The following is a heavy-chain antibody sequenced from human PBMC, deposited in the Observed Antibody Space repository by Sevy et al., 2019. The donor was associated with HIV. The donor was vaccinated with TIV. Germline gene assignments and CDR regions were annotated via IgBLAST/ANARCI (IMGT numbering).Heavy chain of an antibody. D-gene: IGHD6-19*01. Sequence: ASVKVSYKASGFTFTSSAMQWVRQARGQRLEWIGWIVVGSGNTNYAQKFQERVTITRDMSTSTAYMELSSLRSEDTAVYYCAAATIAVGEGYFDYWVQGTLVTVSS. J-gene: IGHJ4*02. V-gene: IGHV1-58*02. CDR2: IVVGSGNT. CDR1: GFTFTSSA. CDR3: AAATIAVGEGYFDY.